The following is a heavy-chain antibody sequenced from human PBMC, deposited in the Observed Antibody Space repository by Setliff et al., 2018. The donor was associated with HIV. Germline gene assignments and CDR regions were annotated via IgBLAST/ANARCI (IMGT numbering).Heavy chain of an antibody. CDR2: IYYSGST. Sequence: KPSETLSLTCGVYGGSLSDYYWNWIRQPPGKGLEWIGSIYYSGSTYYNPSLKSRVTISVDTSKNQVSLKLSSVTAADTAVYYCASRVLGYCRSTSCLNWFDPWGQGTLVTVSS. V-gene: IGHV4-34*01. CDR3: ASRVLGYCRSTSCLNWFDP. CDR1: GGSLSDYY. D-gene: IGHD2-2*01. J-gene: IGHJ5*02.